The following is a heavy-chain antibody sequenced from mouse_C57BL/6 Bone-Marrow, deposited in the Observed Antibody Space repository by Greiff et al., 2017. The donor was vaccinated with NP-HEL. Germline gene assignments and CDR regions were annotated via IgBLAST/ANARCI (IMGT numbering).Heavy chain of an antibody. CDR1: GYTFTSYG. CDR3: ARDWLLLPLCYFDV. V-gene: IGHV1-58*01. D-gene: IGHD2-3*01. J-gene: IGHJ1*03. CDR2: IYIGNGYT. Sequence: VQLQQSGAELVRPGSSVKMSCKTSGYTFTSYGINWVKQRPGQGLEWIGYIYIGNGYTEYNEKFKGKATLTSDTSSSTAYMKLSSLPSEDSAIYFGARDWLLLPLCYFDVWGTGTTVTVSS.